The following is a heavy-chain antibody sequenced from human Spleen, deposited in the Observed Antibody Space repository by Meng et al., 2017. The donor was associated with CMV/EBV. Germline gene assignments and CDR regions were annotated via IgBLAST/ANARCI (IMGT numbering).Heavy chain of an antibody. CDR3: AREPDH. J-gene: IGHJ4*02. V-gene: IGHV4-61*05. CDR2: IYYSGST. Sequence: SETLSLTCTVSGDSISSSTYYWGWIRQPPGKGLEWIGYIYYSGSTNYNPSLKSRVTISVDTSRNQFSLELASVTAADTAVYYCAREPDHWGPGILVTVSS. CDR1: GDSISSSTYY. D-gene: IGHD1-14*01.